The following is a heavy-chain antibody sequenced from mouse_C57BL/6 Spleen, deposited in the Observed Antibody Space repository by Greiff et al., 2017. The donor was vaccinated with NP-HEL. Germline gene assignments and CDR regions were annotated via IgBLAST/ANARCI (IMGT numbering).Heavy chain of an antibody. CDR1: GYAFSSSW. CDR3: AREGGYYGSTSWFAY. CDR2: IYPGDGDT. J-gene: IGHJ3*01. D-gene: IGHD1-1*01. Sequence: VQLQQSGPELVKPGASVKISCKASGYAFSSSWMNWVKQRPGKGLEWIGRIYPGDGDTNYNGKFKGKATLTADKSSSTAYMQLSSLTSEDSAVYFCAREGGYYGSTSWFAYWGQGTLVTVSA. V-gene: IGHV1-82*01.